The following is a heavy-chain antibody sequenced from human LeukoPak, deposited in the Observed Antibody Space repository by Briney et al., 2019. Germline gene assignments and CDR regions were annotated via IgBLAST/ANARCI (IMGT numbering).Heavy chain of an antibody. J-gene: IGHJ4*02. CDR2: IYHSGST. CDR1: GGSISSSNW. CDR3: AREKPTYYYDSSGYLLDY. Sequence: PSETLSLTCAVSGGSISSSNWWSWVRQPPGKGLEWIGEIYHSGSTNYNPSLKSRVTISVDKSKNQFSLKLSSVTAADTAVYYCAREKPTYYYDSSGYLLDYWGQGTLVTVSS. D-gene: IGHD3-22*01. V-gene: IGHV4-4*02.